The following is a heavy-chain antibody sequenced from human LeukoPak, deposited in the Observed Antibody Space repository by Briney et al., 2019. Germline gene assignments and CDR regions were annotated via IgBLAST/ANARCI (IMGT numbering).Heavy chain of an antibody. Sequence: SVKVSCKASGGTFSSYAISWVRQAPGQGLEWMGGIIPIFGTANYARKFQGRVTITADESTSTAYMELSSLRSEDTAVYYCAFGSGYTDAFDIWGQGTMVTVSS. CDR1: GGTFSSYA. CDR3: AFGSGYTDAFDI. V-gene: IGHV1-69*13. CDR2: IIPIFGTA. J-gene: IGHJ3*02. D-gene: IGHD3-22*01.